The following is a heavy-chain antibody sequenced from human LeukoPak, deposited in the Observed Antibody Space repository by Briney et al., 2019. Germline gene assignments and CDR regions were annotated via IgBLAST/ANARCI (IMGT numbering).Heavy chain of an antibody. V-gene: IGHV3-23*01. CDR2: ISGGGGST. J-gene: IGHJ5*02. Sequence: GGSLRLSCAVSGFTFSNAWMTWVRQAPGKGLEWVSVISGGGGSTYYADSVKGRFTISRDNSKNTLFLQMNSLRAEDTAVYYCAKGGYCSSTSCYVGWFDPWGQGTLVTVSS. D-gene: IGHD2-2*01. CDR1: GFTFSNAW. CDR3: AKGGYCSSTSCYVGWFDP.